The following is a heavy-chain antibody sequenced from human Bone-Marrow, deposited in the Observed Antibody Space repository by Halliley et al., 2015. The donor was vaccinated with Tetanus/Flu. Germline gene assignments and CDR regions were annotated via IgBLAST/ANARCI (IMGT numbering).Heavy chain of an antibody. J-gene: IGHJ4*02. CDR2: IYSIGTT. Sequence: GFIYSIGTTKSNPPLGGRVTISVDTSQNQLSLRLHSGAAADTAVYYCARLHDSSGYYRPYFDYWGQGILVTVSS. D-gene: IGHD3-22*01. V-gene: IGHV4-59*08. CDR3: ARLHDSSGYYRPYFDY.